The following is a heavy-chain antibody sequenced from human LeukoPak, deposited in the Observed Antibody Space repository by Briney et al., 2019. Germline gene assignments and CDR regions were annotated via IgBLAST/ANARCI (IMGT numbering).Heavy chain of an antibody. CDR1: VGSFRDYY. Sequence: SETLSLTCAVYVGSFRDYYWSWIRQASGKGLEWIGEINHSGSTNYNPSLKSRVTMSVDTSKNQFSLKLSSVTAADTAVYYCARDSRSITMIVVDDAFDIWGQGTMVTVSS. V-gene: IGHV4-34*01. CDR2: INHSGST. J-gene: IGHJ3*02. D-gene: IGHD3-22*01. CDR3: ARDSRSITMIVVDDAFDI.